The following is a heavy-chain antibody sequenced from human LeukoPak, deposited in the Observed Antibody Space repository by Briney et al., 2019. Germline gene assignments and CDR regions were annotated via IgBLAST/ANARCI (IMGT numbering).Heavy chain of an antibody. D-gene: IGHD3-16*01. CDR2: TNSDGSST. Sequence: PGGSLRLSFAASGFTCSSYWMHWVRQAPGKGLVWVSRTNSDGSSTTYADSVKGRFTITRDNAKNTLYLQMNSLRAEDTAVYYCARWGRYGAGDYWGQGTLVTVSS. CDR3: ARWGRYGAGDY. CDR1: GFTCSSYW. V-gene: IGHV3-74*01. J-gene: IGHJ4*02.